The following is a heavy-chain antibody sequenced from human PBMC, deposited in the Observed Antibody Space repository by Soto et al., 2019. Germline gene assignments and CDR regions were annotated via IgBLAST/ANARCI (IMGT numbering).Heavy chain of an antibody. CDR1: GFSFRTYG. CDR3: ARDDAFANENPFDL. CDR2: ISPK. D-gene: IGHD1-1*01. Sequence: PGGSLRLSCAVSGFSFRTYGFHWVREPPVKGLQWVAVISPKGHSDSVEGRFTISRDNSKDTLYLQMNNLRAEDTAVYYCARDDAFANENPFDLWGQATKVTV. J-gene: IGHJ3*01. V-gene: IGHV3-33*01.